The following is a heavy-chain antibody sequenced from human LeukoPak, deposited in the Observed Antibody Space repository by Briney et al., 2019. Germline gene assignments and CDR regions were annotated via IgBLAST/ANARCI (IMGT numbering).Heavy chain of an antibody. V-gene: IGHV4-30-2*01. D-gene: IGHD3-3*01. CDR3: ARAPITMFGVGEYYYYMDG. CDR1: GGSISSGGYY. CDR2: IYHSGST. J-gene: IGHJ6*03. Sequence: SQTLSLTCTGSGGSISSGGYYCSCIRQPPGKGLEWIGYIYHSGSTYYNPSLKSRVTISVDRSKNQFSLKLSSVTAADTDVYYCARAPITMFGVGEYYYYMDGWGKGTKVTDCS.